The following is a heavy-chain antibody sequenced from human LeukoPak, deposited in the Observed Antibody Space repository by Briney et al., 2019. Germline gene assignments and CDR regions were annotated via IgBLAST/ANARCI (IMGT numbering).Heavy chain of an antibody. CDR3: ARDPPYYYDSSGWSGY. CDR2: IYYSGST. J-gene: IGHJ4*02. D-gene: IGHD3-22*01. CDR1: GGSISSYY. Sequence: SETLSLTCTVSGGSISSYYWSWIRQPPGKGLEWIGYIYYSGSTNYNPSLKSRVTISVDTSKNQFSLKLSSVTAADTAVYYCARDPPYYYDSSGWSGYWGQGTLVTVSS. V-gene: IGHV4-59*01.